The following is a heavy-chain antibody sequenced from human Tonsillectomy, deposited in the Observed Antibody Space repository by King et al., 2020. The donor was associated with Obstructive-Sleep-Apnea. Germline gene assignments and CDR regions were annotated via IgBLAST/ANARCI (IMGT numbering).Heavy chain of an antibody. Sequence: VQLVESGGALVQPGGSLRLTCAASGFTFADYPMNWVRQAPGKGLEWISYINSNSKNIYYADSVWGRFIISRDNAKNSLYLQMNNLRAEDTVFYYCAKDDRSGWYSEHWGQGTLVTVSS. D-gene: IGHD6-19*01. CDR1: GFTFADYP. J-gene: IGHJ4*02. V-gene: IGHV3-48*04. CDR3: AKDDRSGWYSEH. CDR2: INSNSKNI.